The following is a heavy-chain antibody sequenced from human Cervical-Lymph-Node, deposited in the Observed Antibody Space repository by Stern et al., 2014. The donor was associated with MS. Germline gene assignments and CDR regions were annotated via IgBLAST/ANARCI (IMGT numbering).Heavy chain of an antibody. CDR1: GFTVSRDY. D-gene: IGHD1-1*01. Sequence: EVQLVESGGGVIQPGGSLRLSCTASGFTVSRDYVTWVRQAPGQGMEWVALITNGGSTFYTDSVKGRFTISRDDSKNTVYLHMTSLRAEDTAMYYCARDTSSPERSDWWGQGTLVTVSS. J-gene: IGHJ4*02. CDR3: ARDTSSPERSDW. CDR2: ITNGGST. V-gene: IGHV3-53*01.